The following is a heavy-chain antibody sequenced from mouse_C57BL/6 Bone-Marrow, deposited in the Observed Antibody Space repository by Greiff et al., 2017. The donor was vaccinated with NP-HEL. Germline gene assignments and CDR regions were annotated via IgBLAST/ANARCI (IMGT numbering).Heavy chain of an antibody. J-gene: IGHJ2*01. Sequence: QVQLQQSGAELARPGASVKMSCKASGYTFTSYTMHWVKQRPGQGLEWIGYINPSSGYTKYNQKFKDKATLTADKSSSTAYMQLSSLTSEDSADYYCAPTVVAPLDYWGQGTTLTVSS. V-gene: IGHV1-4*01. CDR1: GYTFTSYT. D-gene: IGHD1-1*01. CDR2: INPSSGYT. CDR3: APTVVAPLDY.